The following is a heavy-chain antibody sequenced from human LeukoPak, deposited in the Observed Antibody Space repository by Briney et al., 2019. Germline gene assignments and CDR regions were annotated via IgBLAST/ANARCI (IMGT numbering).Heavy chain of an antibody. V-gene: IGHV4-31*03. D-gene: IGHD1-14*01. CDR1: GGSISSGGYY. CDR2: IYYSGST. J-gene: IGHJ4*02. CDR3: ARAFLAEYYFDY. Sequence: SQTLSLTCTVSGGSISSGGYYWSWIRQHPGTGLEWIGYIYYSGSTYYNPSLKSRVTISVDASKNQFSLKLSSVTAADTAVYYCARAFLAEYYFDYWGQGALVTVSS.